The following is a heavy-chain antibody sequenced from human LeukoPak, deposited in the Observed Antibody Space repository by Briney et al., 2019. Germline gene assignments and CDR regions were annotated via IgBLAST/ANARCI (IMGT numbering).Heavy chain of an antibody. Sequence: SETLSLTCTVSGGSISSYYWSWIRQPPGKGLEWIGYIYTSGSTNYNPPRKSRVTISVDTSKNQFSLKLISVTAADTAVYYCARMEGAGYFDYWGQGTMVTVSS. J-gene: IGHJ4*01. V-gene: IGHV4-4*09. CDR2: IYTSGST. CDR3: ARMEGAGYFDY. CDR1: GGSISSYY. D-gene: IGHD3-3*01.